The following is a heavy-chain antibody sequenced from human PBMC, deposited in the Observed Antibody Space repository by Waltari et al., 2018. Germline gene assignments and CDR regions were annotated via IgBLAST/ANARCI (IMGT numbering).Heavy chain of an antibody. CDR2: IKQDGSEK. D-gene: IGHD1-1*01. CDR1: GFTSSSYW. CDR3: ARDLRWNGAY. J-gene: IGHJ4*02. V-gene: IGHV3-7*01. Sequence: EVQLVESGGGLVQPGGSLRLSCAASGFTSSSYWMSWVRKAPGKGREWVANIKQDGSEKYYGDSVKGRFTISRDNAKNSLYLQMNSLRAEDTAVYYCARDLRWNGAYWGQGTLVTVSS.